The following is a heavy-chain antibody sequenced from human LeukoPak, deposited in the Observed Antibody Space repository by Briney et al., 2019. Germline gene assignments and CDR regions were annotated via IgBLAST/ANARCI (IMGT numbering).Heavy chain of an antibody. V-gene: IGHV1-18*01. D-gene: IGHD5-18*01. CDR3: ARERGYSYGHTFDY. CDR1: GYTFTSYG. Sequence: ASVKVSCKASGYTFTSYGISWVRQAPGQGLEWMGWISAYNGNTNYAQKLQGRVTMTTDKSTSTAYMELSSLRSEDTAVYYCARERGYSYGHTFDYWGQGTLVTVSS. CDR2: ISAYNGNT. J-gene: IGHJ4*02.